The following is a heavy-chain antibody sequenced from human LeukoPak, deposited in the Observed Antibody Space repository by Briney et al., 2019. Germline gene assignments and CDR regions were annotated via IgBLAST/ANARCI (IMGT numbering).Heavy chain of an antibody. CDR3: ARGRKYYDSDGPNWFDP. D-gene: IGHD3-22*01. J-gene: IGHJ5*02. CDR1: GGSISSGNYY. V-gene: IGHV4-31*03. CDR2: TSSSGDT. Sequence: PSQTLSLTCTVSGGSISSGNYYWSWIRQQPGKGLEWIGYTSSSGDTHNNPSLKSRVTISLDASKSQFSLTLSSVTAADTAVYYCARGRKYYDSDGPNWFDPWGQGTLVTVSS.